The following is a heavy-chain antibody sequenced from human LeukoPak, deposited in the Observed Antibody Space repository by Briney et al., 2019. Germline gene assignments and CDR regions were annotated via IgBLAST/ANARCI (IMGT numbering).Heavy chain of an antibody. CDR3: ARVRWLHAYYSYYYMDV. D-gene: IGHD3-22*01. V-gene: IGHV4-59*01. J-gene: IGHJ6*03. Sequence: SETLSLTCTVSDDSINTYYWSWVRQPPGKGLEWIGYIYHSGSTNYNPSLRSRVTISVDTSKSQLSLKLNSVTAADTAVYFCARVRWLHAYYSYYYMDVWGRGTTVTVSS. CDR1: DDSINTYY. CDR2: IYHSGST.